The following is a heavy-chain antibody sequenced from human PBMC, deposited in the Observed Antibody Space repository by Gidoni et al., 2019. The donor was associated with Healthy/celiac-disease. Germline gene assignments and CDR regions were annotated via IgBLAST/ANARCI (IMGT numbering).Heavy chain of an antibody. V-gene: IGHV3-7*01. Sequence: EVQLVESGGGLVQPGGSLRLACAASVFTFLSYWMSWVRQAPGKGLEWVANIKQDGSEKYYVDSVKGRFTISRDNAKNSLYLQMNSLRAEDTAVYYCARDTVEDEYSSSFGFDYWGQGTLVTVSS. CDR2: IKQDGSEK. CDR1: VFTFLSYW. J-gene: IGHJ4*02. CDR3: ARDTVEDEYSSSFGFDY. D-gene: IGHD6-13*01.